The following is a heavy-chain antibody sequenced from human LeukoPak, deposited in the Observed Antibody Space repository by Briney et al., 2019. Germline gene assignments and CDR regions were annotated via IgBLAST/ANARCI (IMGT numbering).Heavy chain of an antibody. V-gene: IGHV1-69*06. CDR1: GGTFSSYA. J-gene: IGHJ6*04. Sequence: EASVKVSCKAPGGTFSSYAISWVRQAPGQGLEWMGGIIPIFGTANYAQKFQGRVTITADKSTSTAYMELSSLRSEDTAVYYCASSPMVESSGWYAGYYYYGMDVWGKGITVTVSS. D-gene: IGHD6-19*01. CDR3: ASSPMVESSGWYAGYYYYGMDV. CDR2: IIPIFGTA.